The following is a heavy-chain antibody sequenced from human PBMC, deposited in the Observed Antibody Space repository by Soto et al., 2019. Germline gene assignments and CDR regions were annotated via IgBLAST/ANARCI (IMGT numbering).Heavy chain of an antibody. Sequence: HPGGSVRLSCAASGFTVSSNYMSWVRQAPGKGLEWVSVIYSGGSTYYADSVKGRFTISRDNSKNTLYLQMNSLRAEDMAVYYCARERSSSSLPYYGMDVWGQGTTVTVSS. D-gene: IGHD6-6*01. CDR3: ARERSSSSLPYYGMDV. J-gene: IGHJ6*02. CDR2: IYSGGST. V-gene: IGHV3-53*01. CDR1: GFTVSSNY.